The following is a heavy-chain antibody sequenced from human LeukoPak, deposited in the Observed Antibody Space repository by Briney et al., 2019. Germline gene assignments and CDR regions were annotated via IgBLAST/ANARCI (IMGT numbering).Heavy chain of an antibody. J-gene: IGHJ4*02. CDR3: ARVSYDFPIPDY. CDR2: TRNKANSYTT. D-gene: IGHD3-3*01. CDR1: GFTFSDHY. Sequence: GGSLRLSCAASGFTFSDHYMDWVRQAPGKGLEWVGRTRNKANSYTTEYAASVKGRFTISRDDSKNSLYLQMNSLKTEDTAVYYCARVSYDFPIPDYWGQGTLVTVSS. V-gene: IGHV3-72*01.